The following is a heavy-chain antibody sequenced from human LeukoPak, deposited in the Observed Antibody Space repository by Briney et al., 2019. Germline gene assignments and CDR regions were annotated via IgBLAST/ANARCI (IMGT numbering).Heavy chain of an antibody. CDR2: IYPGDSDT. J-gene: IGHJ4*02. CDR1: GYSFTSYW. Sequence: GESLKISCKGSGYSFTSYWIGWVRKLPGKGLEWMGIIYPGDSDTRYSPSFQGQVTISADKSISTAYLQWSSLKASDTAMYYCASSGSSSWYYFDYWGQGTLVTVSS. V-gene: IGHV5-51*01. CDR3: ASSGSSSWYYFDY. D-gene: IGHD6-13*01.